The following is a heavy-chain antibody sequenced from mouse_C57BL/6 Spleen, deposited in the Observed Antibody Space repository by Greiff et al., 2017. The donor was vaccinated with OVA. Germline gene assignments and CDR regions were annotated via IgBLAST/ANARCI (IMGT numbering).Heavy chain of an antibody. V-gene: IGHV1-26*01. D-gene: IGHD1-1*01. J-gene: IGHJ2*01. CDR1: GYTFTDYY. CDR2: INPNNGGT. CDR3: ARCPYYYGSRDFDY. Sequence: VHVKQSGPELVKPGASVKISCKASGYTFTDYYMNWVKQSHGKSLEWIGDINPNNGGTSYNQKFKGKATLTVDKSSSTAYMELRSLTSEDSAVYYCARCPYYYGSRDFDYWGQGTTLTVSS.